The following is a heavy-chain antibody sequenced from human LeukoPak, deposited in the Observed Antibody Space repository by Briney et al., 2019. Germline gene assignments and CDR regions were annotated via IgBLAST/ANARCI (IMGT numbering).Heavy chain of an antibody. V-gene: IGHV4-30-4*01. D-gene: IGHD3-22*01. J-gene: IGHJ5*02. CDR3: ARPYYYDSRIDP. CDR1: GGSTSSGDYY. CDR2: MYYSGST. Sequence: PSETLSLTCTVSGGSTSSGDYYWSWIRQPPGKGLEWIAYMYYSGSTYYNPSLKSRVTMSADTSKNQLSLKLSSVTAVDTAVYYCARPYYYDSRIDPWGQGILVTVSS.